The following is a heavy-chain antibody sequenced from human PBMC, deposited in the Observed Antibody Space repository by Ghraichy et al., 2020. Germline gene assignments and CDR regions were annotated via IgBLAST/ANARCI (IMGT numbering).Heavy chain of an antibody. CDR1: GITVNEKY. V-gene: IGHV3-66*03. D-gene: IGHD6-13*01. CDR3: ATDYSQKSRWYLLVY. J-gene: IGHJ4*02. Sequence: LSLTCAASGITVNEKYMSWVRQAPGKGLEWVSVIYGNGSTRYADSVKGRFTVSRDNSKNTLYLQMNSLRPEDTAVYYCATDYSQKSRWYLLVYWGQGTVVTVSS. CDR2: IYGNGST.